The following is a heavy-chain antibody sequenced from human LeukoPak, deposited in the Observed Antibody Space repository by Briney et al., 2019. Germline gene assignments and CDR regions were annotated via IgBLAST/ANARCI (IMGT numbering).Heavy chain of an antibody. J-gene: IGHJ4*02. Sequence: PSETLSLTCTVSRGSISGSIRSYYWSWIRQPPGKGLEWIGEINHSGSTNYNPSLKSRVTISVDTSKNQFSLKLSSVTAADTAVYYCARGAATGYWGQGTLVTVSS. V-gene: IGHV4-34*01. D-gene: IGHD2-15*01. CDR2: INHSGST. CDR1: RGSISGSIRSYY. CDR3: ARGAATGY.